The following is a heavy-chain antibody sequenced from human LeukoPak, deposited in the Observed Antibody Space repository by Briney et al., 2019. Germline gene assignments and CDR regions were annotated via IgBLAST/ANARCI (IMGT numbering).Heavy chain of an antibody. Sequence: ASVKVSCKVSGYTLTELSMHWVRQAPGKGLEWMGGFDPEDGETIYAQKFQGRVTMTEDTSTDTAYMELSSLRSEDTAVYYCATYDNWGPYFDYWGQGTLVTVSS. CDR2: FDPEDGET. D-gene: IGHD7-27*01. J-gene: IGHJ4*02. CDR1: GYTLTELS. CDR3: ATYDNWGPYFDY. V-gene: IGHV1-24*01.